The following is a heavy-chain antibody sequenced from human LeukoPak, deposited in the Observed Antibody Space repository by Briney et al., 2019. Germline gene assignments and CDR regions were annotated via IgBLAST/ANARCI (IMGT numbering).Heavy chain of an antibody. CDR3: ARGPSSSWYGSGHNWFDP. CDR1: AYTFSSYG. Sequence: ASVKVSCKASAYTFSSYGISWVRQAPGQGLEWMGWISTYNGNTNYAQKFQGRVTITRNTSISTAYMELSSLRSEDTAVYYCARGPSSSWYGSGHNWFDPWGRGTLVTVSS. D-gene: IGHD6-13*01. V-gene: IGHV1-18*01. CDR2: ISTYNGNT. J-gene: IGHJ5*02.